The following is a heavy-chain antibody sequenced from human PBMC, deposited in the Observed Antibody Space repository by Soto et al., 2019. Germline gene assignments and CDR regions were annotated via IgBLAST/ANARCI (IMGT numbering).Heavy chain of an antibody. CDR2: INHSGST. J-gene: IGHJ4*02. CDR1: GGSFSGYY. V-gene: IGHV4-34*01. Sequence: PSETLSLTCAVYGGSFSGYYWSWIRQPPGKGLEWIGEINHSGSTNYNPSLKSRVTISVDTSKNQFSLKLSSVTAADTAVYYCAGARRTHFDYWGQGTLVTVSS. CDR3: AGARRTHFDY.